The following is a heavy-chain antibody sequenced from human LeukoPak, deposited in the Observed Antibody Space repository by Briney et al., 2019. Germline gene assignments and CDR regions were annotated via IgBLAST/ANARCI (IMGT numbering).Heavy chain of an antibody. CDR2: IRSRAYGGTT. Sequence: GGSLRLSCSSYGFTFGDHAMSWVRQAPGKGLEWVGFIRSRAYGGTTEYAASGKSRFSISRDDSKGIAYLQMNSLKIEDIAVYYCSRGPIQLWVHNGMDVWGQGTTVIVSS. D-gene: IGHD5-18*01. CDR1: GFTFGDHA. CDR3: SRGPIQLWVHNGMDV. V-gene: IGHV3-49*04. J-gene: IGHJ6*02.